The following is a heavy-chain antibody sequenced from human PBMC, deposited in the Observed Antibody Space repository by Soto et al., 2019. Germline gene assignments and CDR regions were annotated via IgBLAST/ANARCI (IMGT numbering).Heavy chain of an antibody. CDR1: GGTFSIYS. Sequence: SLNVSFKASGGTFSIYSIILFLHSPLQWLELMGVIIPIFGTANYAQKFQGRVTITADESTSTAYMELSSLRSEDTALYYCATTSGGRLTGKKERGGYFDYWGQRTLVTVSS. D-gene: IGHD7-27*01. J-gene: IGHJ4*02. V-gene: IGHV1-69*13. CDR2: IIPIFGTA. CDR3: ATTSGGRLTGKKERGGYFDY.